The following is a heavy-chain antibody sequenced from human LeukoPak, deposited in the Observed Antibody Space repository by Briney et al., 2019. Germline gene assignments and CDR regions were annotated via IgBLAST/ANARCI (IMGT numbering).Heavy chain of an antibody. CDR1: GFTFSSYC. Sequence: GRSLRLSCAASGFTFSSYCMHWVRQVPGKGLVWVARINPGRSSITYADSVKGRFTISRDNAKNTLYLQMDSLRAEDTGVYYCARRNQADDYWGQGTLVTVSS. V-gene: IGHV3-74*01. CDR3: ARRNQADDY. CDR2: INPGRSSI. J-gene: IGHJ4*02. D-gene: IGHD1-14*01.